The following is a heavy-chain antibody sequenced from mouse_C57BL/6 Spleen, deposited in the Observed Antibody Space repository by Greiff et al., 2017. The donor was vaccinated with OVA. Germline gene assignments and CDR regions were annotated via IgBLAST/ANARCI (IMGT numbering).Heavy chain of an antibody. CDR2: IYPGSGNT. Sequence: VNVVESGPELVKPGASVKISCKASGYSFTSYYIHWVKQRPGQGLEWIGWIYPGSGNTKYNEKFKGKATLTADTSSSTAYMQLSSLTSEDSAVYYCARGNFDYWGQGTTLTVSS. CDR1: GYSFTSYY. J-gene: IGHJ2*01. V-gene: IGHV1-66*01. CDR3: ARGNFDY.